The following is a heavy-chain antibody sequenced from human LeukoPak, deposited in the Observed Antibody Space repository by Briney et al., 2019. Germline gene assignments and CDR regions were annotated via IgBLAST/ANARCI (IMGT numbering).Heavy chain of an antibody. CDR2: IWYDGSNK. D-gene: IGHD3-10*01. Sequence: GGSLRLSCAASGFTFTTYGMHWVRQAPGKGLEWVAVIWYDGSNKYYADPVKGRFIISRDNSKNTLDLQMNSLRAEDTAVYYRARDITMVRGVDYWGQGTLVTVSS. V-gene: IGHV3-33*01. J-gene: IGHJ4*02. CDR1: GFTFTTYG. CDR3: ARDITMVRGVDY.